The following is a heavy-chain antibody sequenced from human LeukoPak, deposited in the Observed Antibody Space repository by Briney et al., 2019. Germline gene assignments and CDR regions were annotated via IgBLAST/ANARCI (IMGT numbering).Heavy chain of an antibody. CDR3: ARGRRLLWFGEPRHNWFDP. D-gene: IGHD3-10*01. V-gene: IGHV1-46*01. CDR2: INPSGGST. J-gene: IGHJ5*02. CDR1: GYTFTGYY. Sequence: ASVKVSCKASGYTFTGYYMHWVRQAPGQGLEWMGIINPSGGSTSYAQKFQGRVTMTRDMSTSTVYMELSSLRSEDTAVYYCARGRRLLWFGEPRHNWFDPWGQGTLVTVSS.